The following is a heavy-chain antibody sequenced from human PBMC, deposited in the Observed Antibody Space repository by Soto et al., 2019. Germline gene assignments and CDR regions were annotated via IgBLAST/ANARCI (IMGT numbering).Heavy chain of an antibody. J-gene: IGHJ4*02. CDR3: ARDAGGHYDSSGYYSGSSKNPVHYFDY. CDR1: GGTFSSYA. CDR2: IIPIFGTA. D-gene: IGHD3-22*01. Sequence: ASVKVSCKASGGTFSSYAISWVRQAPGQGLEWMGGIIPIFGTANYAQKFQGRVTITADESTSTAYMELSSLRSEDTAVYYCARDAGGHYDSSGYYSGSSKNPVHYFDYWGQGTLVTVSS. V-gene: IGHV1-69*13.